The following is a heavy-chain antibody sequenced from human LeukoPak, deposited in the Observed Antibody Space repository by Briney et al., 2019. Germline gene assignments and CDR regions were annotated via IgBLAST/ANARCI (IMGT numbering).Heavy chain of an antibody. J-gene: IGHJ4*02. V-gene: IGHV4-30-4*08. CDR3: ARVSLITFGGPFDY. CDR2: IYYSGST. Sequence: PSETLSLTCTVSGGSISSGDYYWSWIRQPPGKGLEWIGYIYYSGSTYYNPSLKSRVTISVDTSKNQFSLKLGSVTAADTTVYYCARVSLITFGGPFDYWGQGTLVTVSS. D-gene: IGHD3-16*01. CDR1: GGSISSGDYY.